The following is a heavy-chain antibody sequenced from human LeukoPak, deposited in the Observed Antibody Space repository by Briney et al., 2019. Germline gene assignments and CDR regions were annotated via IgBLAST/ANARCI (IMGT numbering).Heavy chain of an antibody. D-gene: IGHD5-12*01. CDR3: ARYMDRIVATTARLSFFDY. Sequence: ASQTLSLTCTVSGGSISSGGYYWSWIRQHPGKGLEWIGYIYYSGSTYYNPSLKSRVTISVDTSKNQFSLKLSSVTAADTAVYYCARYMDRIVATTARLSFFDYWGQGTLVTVSS. J-gene: IGHJ4*02. V-gene: IGHV4-31*03. CDR2: IYYSGST. CDR1: GGSISSGGYY.